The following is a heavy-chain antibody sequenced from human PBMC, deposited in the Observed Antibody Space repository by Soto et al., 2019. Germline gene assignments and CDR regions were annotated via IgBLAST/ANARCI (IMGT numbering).Heavy chain of an antibody. CDR3: ARFDYYDSSGYLDFGPK. D-gene: IGHD3-22*01. J-gene: IGHJ4*02. Sequence: ASVKVSCKASGFSFSSSAMQWVRQARGQRLEWIGWIVVGSGNTNYAQKFQERVTITRDILTSTAYMELSSLRSEDTAVYYCARFDYYDSSGYLDFGPKWGQGTLDTVSS. CDR2: IVVGSGNT. CDR1: GFSFSSSA. V-gene: IGHV1-58*02.